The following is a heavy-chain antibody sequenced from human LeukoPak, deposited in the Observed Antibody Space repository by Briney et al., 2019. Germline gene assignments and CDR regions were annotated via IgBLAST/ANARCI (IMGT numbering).Heavy chain of an antibody. V-gene: IGHV3-20*04. CDR3: ARDRRFLEWSLGFDY. CDR2: INWNGSST. D-gene: IGHD3-3*01. Sequence: GGSLRLSCAASGFTFDDYAMSWVRQAPGKGLEWVSSINWNGSSTGHADSVKGRFTISRDNSKNTLYLQMNSLRAEDTAVYYCARDRRFLEWSLGFDYWGQGTLVTVSS. CDR1: GFTFDDYA. J-gene: IGHJ4*02.